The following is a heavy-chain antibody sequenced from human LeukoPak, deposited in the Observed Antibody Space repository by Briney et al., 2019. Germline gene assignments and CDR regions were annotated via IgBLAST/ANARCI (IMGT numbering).Heavy chain of an antibody. CDR2: IYYSGST. J-gene: IGHJ6*02. D-gene: IGHD1-7*01. Sequence: SETLSLTCTVSSDSISSYYWSWIRQHPGKGLEWIGYIYYSGSTYYNPSLKSRVTISVDTSKNQFSLKLSSVTAADTAVYYCARDRRTGTTYYYYYGMDVWGQGTTVTVSS. CDR1: SDSISSYY. CDR3: ARDRRTGTTYYYYYGMDV. V-gene: IGHV4-31*03.